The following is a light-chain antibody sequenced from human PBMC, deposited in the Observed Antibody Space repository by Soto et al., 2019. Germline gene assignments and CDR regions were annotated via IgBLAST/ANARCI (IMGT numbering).Light chain of an antibody. CDR1: SSDVGGYNY. CDR3: ISYAGSNNYVV. Sequence: QSALTQPPSASGSPGQSVTISCTGTSSDVGGYNYVSWYQQHPGKAPKLMIYEVSKRPSGVPDRFSGSKSGNTASLTVSGLQAEDEADYYCISYAGSNNYVVFGGGTQLPVL. CDR2: EVS. V-gene: IGLV2-8*01. J-gene: IGLJ2*01.